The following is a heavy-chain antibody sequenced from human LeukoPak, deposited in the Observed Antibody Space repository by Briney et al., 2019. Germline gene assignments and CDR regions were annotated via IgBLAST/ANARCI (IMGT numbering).Heavy chain of an antibody. D-gene: IGHD5-12*01. J-gene: IGHJ4*02. CDR3: VKDRGGYVKYKTFES. CDR1: GFTFSSYG. V-gene: IGHV3-30*02. CDR2: IRYDGSNK. Sequence: GGSLRLSCAASGFTFSSYGMHWVRQAPGKGLEWVAFIRYDGSNKYYADSVKGRFTISRDNSKNTLYLQMNSLRAEDTAVYFCVKDRGGYVKYKTFESWGQGTLVTVSS.